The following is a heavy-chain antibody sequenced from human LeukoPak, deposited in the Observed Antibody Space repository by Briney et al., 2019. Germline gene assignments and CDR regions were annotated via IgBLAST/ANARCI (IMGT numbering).Heavy chain of an antibody. CDR3: ARDIGTYYDILRRYGMDV. D-gene: IGHD3-9*01. CDR1: RFTFSSYS. J-gene: IGHJ6*02. Sequence: PGGSLRLSCAASRFTFSSYSMNWVRQAPGKGLEWVSSISSSSSYIYYADSVKGRFTISRDNAKNSLYLQMNSLRAEDTAVYYCARDIGTYYDILRRYGMDVWGQGTTVTVSS. CDR2: ISSSSSYI. V-gene: IGHV3-21*01.